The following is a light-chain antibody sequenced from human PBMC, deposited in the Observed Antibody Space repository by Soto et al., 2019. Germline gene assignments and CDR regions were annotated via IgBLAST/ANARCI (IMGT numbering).Light chain of an antibody. CDR3: SSYTSSSAYYV. CDR1: SSDIGIYKY. CDR2: EVT. Sequence: QSVLTQPASVSGSPGQSIAISCTGSSSDIGIYKYVSWYQQHPGKVPKLIIYEVTNRPSGVSNRFSGSKSGNTASLTISGLQAEDEADYYCSSYTSSSAYYVFGTGTKVTVL. V-gene: IGLV2-14*01. J-gene: IGLJ1*01.